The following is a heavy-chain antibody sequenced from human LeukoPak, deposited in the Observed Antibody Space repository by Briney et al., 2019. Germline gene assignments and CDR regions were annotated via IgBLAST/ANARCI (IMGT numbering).Heavy chain of an antibody. Sequence: SVKVSCNASGGTFSSYAISWVRQAPGQGLEWMGGIIPIFGTANYAQKFQGRLTITTDESTSTAYMELSSLRSEDTAVYYCAREGGVYSSSWYELDWGQGTLVTVSS. V-gene: IGHV1-69*05. CDR3: AREGGVYSSSWYELD. J-gene: IGHJ4*02. CDR2: IIPIFGTA. D-gene: IGHD6-13*01. CDR1: GGTFSSYA.